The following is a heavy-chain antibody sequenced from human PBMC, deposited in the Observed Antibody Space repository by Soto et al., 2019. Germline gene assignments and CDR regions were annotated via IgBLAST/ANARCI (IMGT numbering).Heavy chain of an antibody. CDR3: ARGYHHGWHVGH. CDR1: GLTFSSEE. CDR2: IQDRGSPI. D-gene: IGHD6-19*01. J-gene: IGHJ4*02. Sequence: EVQLVESGGGLAQPGGSLRLSCEVSGLTFSSEEMNWVRQAPGKGLEWVAYIQDRGSPIYYAEFVKGRITISRDNAKNTLYLQMRSLTAEDTAVYYCARGYHHGWHVGHWGQGVLVTVSS. V-gene: IGHV3-48*03.